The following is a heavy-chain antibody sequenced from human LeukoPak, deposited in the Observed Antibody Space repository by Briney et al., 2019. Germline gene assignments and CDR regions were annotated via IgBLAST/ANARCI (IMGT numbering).Heavy chain of an antibody. D-gene: IGHD5-12*01. J-gene: IGHJ4*02. CDR2: ITGSSETI. Sequence: GGSLRLSCEAFGFXFSSSTINWVRQAPGKGLEWLAYITGSSETIYYGDPVKGRFTVSRDNAKNSLFLQLNSLRDEDTALYYCARDAGNSGYDLLDFWGQGTLVTVSS. CDR3: ARDAGNSGYDLLDF. V-gene: IGHV3-48*02. CDR1: GFXFSSST.